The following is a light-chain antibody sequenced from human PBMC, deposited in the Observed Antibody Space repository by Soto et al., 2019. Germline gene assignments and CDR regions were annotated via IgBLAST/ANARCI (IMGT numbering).Light chain of an antibody. CDR1: QSVNSN. CDR3: QQYTQWPIP. J-gene: IGKJ5*01. V-gene: IGKV3D-15*01. CDR2: GIS. Sequence: EVVMTQAPATLSVSPGERATLSCRASQSVNSNYLAWYQPKPAQAPRLLIYGISTTATGIPDRFSDSASGTEFTLTIRSLQPEDFPVSYCQQYTQWPIPFGQGTRREIK.